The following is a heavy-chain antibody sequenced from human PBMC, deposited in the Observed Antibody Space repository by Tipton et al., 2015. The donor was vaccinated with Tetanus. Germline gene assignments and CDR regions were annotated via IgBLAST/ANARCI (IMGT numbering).Heavy chain of an antibody. Sequence: LRLSCTVSGGSISSGGYYWSWIRQHPGKGLEWIGYIYYSGNTYYNPSLKSRVTVSVDTSKNQFSLKLSSVTAADSAVDYCAGKTSRARERGGWVDPWGLGTRVPVSS. CDR1: GGSISSGGYY. J-gene: IGHJ5*02. V-gene: IGHV4-31*03. CDR3: AGKTSRARERGGWVDP. CDR2: IYYSGNT. D-gene: IGHD3-16*01.